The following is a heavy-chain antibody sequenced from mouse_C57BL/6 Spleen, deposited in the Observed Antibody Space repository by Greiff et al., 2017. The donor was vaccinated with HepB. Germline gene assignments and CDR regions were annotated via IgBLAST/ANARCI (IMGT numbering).Heavy chain of an antibody. CDR2: IHPNSGST. V-gene: IGHV1-64*01. CDR3: AITTGGPYYFDY. D-gene: IGHD1-1*01. J-gene: IGHJ2*01. CDR1: GYTFTSYW. Sequence: QVQLQQPGAELVKPGASVKLSCKASGYTFTSYWMHWVKQRPGQGLEWIGMIHPNSGSTNYNEKFKSKATLTVDKSSSTAYMQLSSLTSEDSAVYYCAITTGGPYYFDYWGQGTTLTVSS.